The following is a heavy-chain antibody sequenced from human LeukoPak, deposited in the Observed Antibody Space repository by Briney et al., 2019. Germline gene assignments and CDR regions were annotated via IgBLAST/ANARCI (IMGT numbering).Heavy chain of an antibody. CDR1: GGSISSGGYY. J-gene: IGHJ5*02. D-gene: IGHD3-3*01. V-gene: IGHV4-31*03. CDR2: IYYSGST. CDR3: ASGSGMEWLPPPAQVYGVNNWFDP. Sequence: SSQTLSPTCTISGGSISSGGYYWSWIRQHPGKGLEWIGYIYYSGSTYYNPSLKSRVTISVDTSKNQFSLKLSSVTAADTAVYYCASGSGMEWLPPPAQVYGVNNWFDPWGQGTLVTVSS.